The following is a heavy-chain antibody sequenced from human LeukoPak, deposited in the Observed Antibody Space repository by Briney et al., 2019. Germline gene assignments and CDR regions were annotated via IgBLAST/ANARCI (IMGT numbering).Heavy chain of an antibody. D-gene: IGHD1-14*01. CDR1: GFTVSSSY. CDR2: IYSGGST. J-gene: IGHJ4*02. Sequence: PGGSLRLSCAASGFTVSSSYMSWVRQAPGKGLEWVSVIYSGGSTYYADSVKGRFTISRDNSRNTLYLQMNSLRAEDTAVYYCARGEGGILATPEDYWGQGTLVTVSS. V-gene: IGHV3-53*01. CDR3: ARGEGGILATPEDY.